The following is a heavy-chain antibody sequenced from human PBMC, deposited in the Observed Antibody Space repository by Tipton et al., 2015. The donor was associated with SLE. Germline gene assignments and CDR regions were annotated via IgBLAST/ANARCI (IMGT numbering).Heavy chain of an antibody. D-gene: IGHD1-26*01. CDR2: IYYSGST. Sequence: TLSLTCTVSGGSVSSGSYYWSWIRQPPGEGLEWIGYIYYSGSTNYNPSLKSRVTISIDTSKNQFSLKLSSVTAADTAVYYCARVIVGATGWFDPWGQGTLVTVSS. J-gene: IGHJ5*02. V-gene: IGHV4-61*01. CDR1: GGSVSSGSYY. CDR3: ARVIVGATGWFDP.